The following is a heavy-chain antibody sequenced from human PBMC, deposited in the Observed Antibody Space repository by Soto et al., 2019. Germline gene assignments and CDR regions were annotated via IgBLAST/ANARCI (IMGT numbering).Heavy chain of an antibody. J-gene: IGHJ4*02. CDR1: GFTFSNYA. V-gene: IGHV3-74*01. D-gene: IGHD5-12*01. CDR3: VRDHTGSDDY. CDR2: ISGDVVTT. Sequence: GGSLRLSCEASGFTFSNYAMNWVRQAPGKGLVWVSGISGDVVTTSYADSVKGRFTISRDNAKNTLYLQMNSLRAEDTAVYYCVRDHTGSDDYWGQGTLVTVSS.